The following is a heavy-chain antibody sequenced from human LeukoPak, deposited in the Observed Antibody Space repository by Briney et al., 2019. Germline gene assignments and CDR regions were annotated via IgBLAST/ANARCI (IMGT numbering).Heavy chain of an antibody. Sequence: PGGSLRLSCAASGFTFSSYGMHWVRQTPGKGLEWVAVISYDGSNKYYADSVKGRFTISRDNSKNTLYLQMNSLRAEDTAVYYCAKDVGPGIAAAGTAYYYGMDVWGQGTTVTVSS. D-gene: IGHD6-13*01. CDR3: AKDVGPGIAAAGTAYYYGMDV. J-gene: IGHJ6*02. V-gene: IGHV3-30*18. CDR1: GFTFSSYG. CDR2: ISYDGSNK.